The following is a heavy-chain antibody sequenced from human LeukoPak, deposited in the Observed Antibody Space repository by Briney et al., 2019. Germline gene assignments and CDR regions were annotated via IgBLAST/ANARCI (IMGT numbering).Heavy chain of an antibody. Sequence: GASVKVSCKASGYTFTSYGISWVRQAPGQGLEWMGWISAYNGNTNYAQKFQGRVTITADESTSTAYMELSSLRSEDTAVYYCARVTVMDTYYYYYGMDVWGQGTTVTVSS. J-gene: IGHJ6*02. CDR3: ARVTVMDTYYYYYGMDV. D-gene: IGHD5-18*01. CDR1: GYTFTSYG. V-gene: IGHV1-18*01. CDR2: ISAYNGNT.